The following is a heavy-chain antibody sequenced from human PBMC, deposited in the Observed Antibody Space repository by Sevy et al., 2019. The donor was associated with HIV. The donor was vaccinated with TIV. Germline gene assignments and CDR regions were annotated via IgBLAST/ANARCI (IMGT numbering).Heavy chain of an antibody. Sequence: GGCLRLCCAASGFTFSKYSMSWVRQPPGKGLEWVSTLSFGCGEINHADSVKGRFTISRDNSKNSLYLQMNNLRAEDTAVYYCARDGWTKPHDYWGQGTLVTVSS. J-gene: IGHJ4*02. CDR1: GFTFSKYS. CDR3: ARDGWTKPHDY. V-gene: IGHV3-23*01. CDR2: LSFGCGEI. D-gene: IGHD2-15*01.